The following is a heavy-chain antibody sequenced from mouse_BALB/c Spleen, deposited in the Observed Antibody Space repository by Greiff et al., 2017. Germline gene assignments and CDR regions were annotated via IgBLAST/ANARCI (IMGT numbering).Heavy chain of an antibody. CDR2: IYPGDGDT. J-gene: IGHJ2*01. Sequence: SGAELVRPGSSVKISCKASGYAFSSYWMNWVKQRPGQGLEWIGQIYPGDGDTNYNGKFKGKATLTADKSSSTAYMQLSSLTSEDSAVYFCARSLIYYDYDVGYWGQGTTLTVSS. V-gene: IGHV1-80*01. CDR1: GYAFSSYW. D-gene: IGHD2-4*01. CDR3: ARSLIYYDYDVGY.